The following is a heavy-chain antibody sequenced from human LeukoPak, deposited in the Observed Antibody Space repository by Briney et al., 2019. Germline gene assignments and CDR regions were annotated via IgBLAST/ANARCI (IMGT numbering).Heavy chain of an antibody. Sequence: ASVKVSCKASGYTFTSYGISWVRQAPGQGLEWMGWISAYNGNTNYAQKLQGRVTMTTDTSTSTAYMELRSLRSDDTAVYYCARAELGYSSSWYSPDAFDIWGQGTMVTVSS. J-gene: IGHJ3*02. CDR1: GYTFTSYG. V-gene: IGHV1-18*01. CDR3: ARAELGYSSSWYSPDAFDI. D-gene: IGHD6-13*01. CDR2: ISAYNGNT.